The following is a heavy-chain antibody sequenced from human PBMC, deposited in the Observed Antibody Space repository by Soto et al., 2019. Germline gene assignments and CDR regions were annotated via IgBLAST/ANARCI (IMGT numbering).Heavy chain of an antibody. J-gene: IGHJ4*02. CDR3: ATLPPRIVVMTLPFPS. D-gene: IGHD2-21*02. V-gene: IGHV3-11*01. CDR2: ISSSGSTI. CDR1: GGSISSGGYY. Sequence: LSLTCTVSGGSISSGGYYWSWIRQAPGKGLEWVSYISSSGSTIYYADSVKGRFTISRDNAKNSLYLQMNSLRAEDTAVYYCATLPPRIVVMTLPFPSWGQGTLVTVSS.